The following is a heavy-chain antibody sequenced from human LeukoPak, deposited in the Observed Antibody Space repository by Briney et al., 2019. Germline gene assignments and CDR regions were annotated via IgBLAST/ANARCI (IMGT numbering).Heavy chain of an antibody. V-gene: IGHV3-23*01. Sequence: GGSLRLSCAASGFTFSNYAMSWVRQAPGKGLEWVSSLSDTGDSTHYADSVKGRFTISRDSARSAHYLQMNSLRAEDTAVYYCAKGDCSSGSCYFDYWGQGSQVTVSS. CDR1: GFTFSNYA. CDR3: AKGDCSSGSCYFDY. CDR2: LSDTGDST. D-gene: IGHD2-15*01. J-gene: IGHJ4*02.